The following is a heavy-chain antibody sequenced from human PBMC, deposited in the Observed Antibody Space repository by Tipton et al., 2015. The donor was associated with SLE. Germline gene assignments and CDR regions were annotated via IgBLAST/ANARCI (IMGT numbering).Heavy chain of an antibody. Sequence: TLSLTCTVSGGSISSSSYYWGWIRQPPGKGLEWIGSIYYSGSTYYNPSLKSRVTISVDTSKNQFSLKLSSVTAADTAVYYCASEGYGSSGWSYWGQGTLVTVSS. J-gene: IGHJ4*02. D-gene: IGHD6-13*01. CDR3: ASEGYGSSGWSY. CDR1: GGSISSSSYY. CDR2: IYYSGST. V-gene: IGHV4-39*07.